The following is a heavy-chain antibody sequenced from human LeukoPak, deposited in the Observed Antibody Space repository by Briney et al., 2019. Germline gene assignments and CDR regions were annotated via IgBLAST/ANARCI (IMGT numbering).Heavy chain of an antibody. D-gene: IGHD2/OR15-2a*01. CDR1: GFRFNSYT. CDR3: VRDVSRRIGMDV. J-gene: IGHJ6*02. Sequence: GGSLRLSCLASGFRFNSYTMDWGREAPGKGLEWVSTISPGVSGYTWYAESVKGRFTISRDNPENSLYLQMDSLRADDTAVYYCVRDVSRRIGMDVWGQGTTVTVSS. V-gene: IGHV3-21*06. CDR2: ISPGVSGYT.